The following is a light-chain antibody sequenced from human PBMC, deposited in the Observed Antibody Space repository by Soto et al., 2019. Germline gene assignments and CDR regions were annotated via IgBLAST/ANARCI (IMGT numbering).Light chain of an antibody. V-gene: IGKV2-28*01. Sequence: DIVRTQSPLSLPVSPGGRASTSGRSGQSPLHSNGNNYLEWYLQKPGQXPQLXIYLGSSRASGVPDRFSGSGSGTDCTLKIRRVEAEDGGVYDCMQALQTPRTFGQGTKVDIK. J-gene: IGKJ1*01. CDR2: LGS. CDR1: QSPLHSNGNNY. CDR3: MQALQTPRT.